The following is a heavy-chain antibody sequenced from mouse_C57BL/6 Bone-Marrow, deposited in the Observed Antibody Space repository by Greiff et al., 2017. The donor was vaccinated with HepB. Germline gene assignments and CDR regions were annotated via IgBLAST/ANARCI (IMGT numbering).Heavy chain of an antibody. CDR3: ARLSYYDNHYAMDY. Sequence: VQLQQSGAELVMPGASVKLSCKASGYTFTSYWMHWVKQRPGQGLEWIGEIDPSDSYTNYNQKFKGKSTLTVDKSSSTAYMQLSSLTSEDSAVYYCARLSYYDNHYAMDYWGQGTSVTVSS. CDR2: IDPSDSYT. J-gene: IGHJ4*01. CDR1: GYTFTSYW. D-gene: IGHD2-1*01. V-gene: IGHV1-69*01.